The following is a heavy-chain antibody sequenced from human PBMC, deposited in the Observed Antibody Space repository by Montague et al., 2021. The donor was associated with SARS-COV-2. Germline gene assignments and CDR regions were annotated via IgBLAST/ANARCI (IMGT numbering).Heavy chain of an antibody. CDR3: AREFRIELWQTNWYFGL. V-gene: IGHV4-59*11. J-gene: IGHJ2*01. D-gene: IGHD3-16*01. CDR2: FDHSGDT. Sequence: SETLSLTCSVSGGSISGHYWSWIRQPPGKGLEWIGNFDHSGDTKYNPSLKSRATISVDTSKNQFALRLHSVTAADTAVYYCAREFRIELWQTNWYFGLWGRGTLVNASS. CDR1: GGSISGHY.